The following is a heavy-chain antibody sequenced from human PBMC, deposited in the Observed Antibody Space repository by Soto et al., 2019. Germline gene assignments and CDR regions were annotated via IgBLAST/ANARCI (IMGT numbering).Heavy chain of an antibody. J-gene: IGHJ5*02. Sequence: LSLTCTVSGASISGFYWSWIRKSAGKGLEWIGRIYVTGTTDYNPSLKSRVMMSVDTSKKQFSLKLRSVTAADTAVYYCVRDGTKTLRDWFDPWGQGISVTVYS. CDR2: IYVTGTT. D-gene: IGHD1-1*01. CDR1: GASISGFY. CDR3: VRDGTKTLRDWFDP. V-gene: IGHV4-4*07.